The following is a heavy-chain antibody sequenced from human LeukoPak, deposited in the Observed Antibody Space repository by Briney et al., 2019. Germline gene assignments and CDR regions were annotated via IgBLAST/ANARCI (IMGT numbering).Heavy chain of an antibody. V-gene: IGHV1-2*06. Sequence: GASVKVPCKASGYTFTDYYMHWVRQAPGQGLEWMGRINPDSGGTNYIQRFQGRVTMTRDTSISTAYLELTWLRSDDTAVYYCASAAYTGAWYVYWGPGTLVTVSS. CDR3: ASAAYTGAWYVY. CDR1: GYTFTDYY. J-gene: IGHJ4*02. CDR2: INPDSGGT. D-gene: IGHD6-19*01.